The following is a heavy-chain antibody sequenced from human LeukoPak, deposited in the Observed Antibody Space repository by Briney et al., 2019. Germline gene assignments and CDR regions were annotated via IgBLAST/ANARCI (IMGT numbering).Heavy chain of an antibody. CDR3: AKDHDSSGYYYFDY. J-gene: IGHJ4*02. D-gene: IGHD3-22*01. V-gene: IGHV3-30*02. Sequence: GGSLRLSCAASGFTFSSYGMHWVRQAPGKGLEWVAFMRYDGSNKYYADSVKGRFTISRDNSKNTLYLQMNSLRAGDTAVYYCAKDHDSSGYYYFDYWGQGTLVTVSS. CDR2: MRYDGSNK. CDR1: GFTFSSYG.